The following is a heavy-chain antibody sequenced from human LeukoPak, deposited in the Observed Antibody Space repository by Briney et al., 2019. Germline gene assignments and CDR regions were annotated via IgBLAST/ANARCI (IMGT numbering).Heavy chain of an antibody. Sequence: TSETLSLTCTVSGGSISSYYWSWIRQPPGKGLEWIGYIYYSGSTNYNPSLKSRVTISVDTSKNQFSLKLSSVTAEDTAVYYCARDRESSSSVWFDPWGQGTLVTVSS. J-gene: IGHJ5*02. D-gene: IGHD6-6*01. CDR3: ARDRESSSSVWFDP. CDR1: GGSISSYY. CDR2: IYYSGST. V-gene: IGHV4-59*01.